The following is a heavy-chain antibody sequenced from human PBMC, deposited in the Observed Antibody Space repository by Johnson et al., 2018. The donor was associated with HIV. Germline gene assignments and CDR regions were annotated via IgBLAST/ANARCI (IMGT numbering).Heavy chain of an antibody. CDR2: IKSKTADGTT. V-gene: IGHV3-15*01. CDR1: GFIFSDYY. Sequence: VQLVESGGDLVKPGGSLRLSCAASGFIFSDYYMTWIRQAPGKGLEWVGRIKSKTADGTTDYAAPVKGSFTISRDDSKNTLYLQMNSLKTEYTAVYYCTTDPGSWVVSAYSHAFDIWGQGTMVTVSS. CDR3: TTDPGSWVVSAYSHAFDI. J-gene: IGHJ3*02. D-gene: IGHD2-21*01.